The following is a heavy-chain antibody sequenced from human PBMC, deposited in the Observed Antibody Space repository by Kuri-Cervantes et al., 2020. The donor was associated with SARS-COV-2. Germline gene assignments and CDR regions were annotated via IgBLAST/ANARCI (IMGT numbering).Heavy chain of an antibody. J-gene: IGHJ5*02. V-gene: IGHV1-18*01. D-gene: IGHD3-10*01. CDR2: ISAYNGNT. CDR1: GYTFTSYG. Sequence: ASVKVSCKASGYTFTSYGISWVRQAPGQGLEWMGWISAYNGNTNYAQKLQGRVTMTTDTSTSTAYMELSSLRSEDTAVYYCATAPGLPSGSINWFDPWGQGTLVTVSS. CDR3: ATAPGLPSGSINWFDP.